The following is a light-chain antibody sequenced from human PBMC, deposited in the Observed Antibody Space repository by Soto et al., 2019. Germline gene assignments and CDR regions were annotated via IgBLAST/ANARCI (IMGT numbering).Light chain of an antibody. CDR2: DAT. V-gene: IGLV2-14*03. CDR3: SSYTSTNTVL. J-gene: IGLJ2*01. Sequence: QSVLTQPASVSGSPGQSITISCTGSSSDIGGHNYVSWCQHHPGKAPKVLIFDATKRPAGVSDRFSGSKSGNTASLTISGLQAEDEADYYCSSYTSTNTVLFGGGTKLTVL. CDR1: SSDIGGHNY.